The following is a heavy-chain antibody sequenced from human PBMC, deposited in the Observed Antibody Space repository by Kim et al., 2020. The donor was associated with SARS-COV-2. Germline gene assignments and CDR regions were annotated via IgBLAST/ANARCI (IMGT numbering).Heavy chain of an antibody. J-gene: IGHJ4*02. D-gene: IGHD2-15*01. V-gene: IGHV3-30*02. Sequence: GRITNSRDNSKNTVYLQMNSLRAEDTAVYYCAKDRALDCSGGSCYSGFDYWGQGTLVTVSS. CDR3: AKDRALDCSGGSCYSGFDY.